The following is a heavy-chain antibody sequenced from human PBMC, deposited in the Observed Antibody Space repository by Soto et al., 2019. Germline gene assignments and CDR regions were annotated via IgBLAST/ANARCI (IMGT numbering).Heavy chain of an antibody. Sequence: QVQLVQSGAEVKKPGSSVKVSCKASGGTFSSYSISWVRQAPGQGLEWMGRIIPILGIANYAQKFQGRVTITANKSTSTAYMELSSLRSEDTAVYYCASSSRVLLDYWGQGTLVTVSS. J-gene: IGHJ4*02. D-gene: IGHD3-10*01. CDR3: ASSSRVLLDY. CDR1: GGTFSSYS. V-gene: IGHV1-69*02. CDR2: IIPILGIA.